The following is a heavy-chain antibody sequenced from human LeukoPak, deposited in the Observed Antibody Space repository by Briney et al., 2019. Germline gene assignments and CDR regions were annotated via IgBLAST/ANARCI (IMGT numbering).Heavy chain of an antibody. CDR3: ARDRGSHYLDY. CDR1: GFTFSSYG. J-gene: IGHJ4*02. CDR2: IWYDGSNK. D-gene: IGHD1-26*01. V-gene: IGHV3-33*01. Sequence: GRSLILSCAASGFTFSSYGMHWVRQAPGKGLEGVAVIWYDGSNKYYADSVKGRFTISRDNSKNTLYLQMNSLRAEDTAVYFCARDRGSHYLDYWGQGTLVTVSS.